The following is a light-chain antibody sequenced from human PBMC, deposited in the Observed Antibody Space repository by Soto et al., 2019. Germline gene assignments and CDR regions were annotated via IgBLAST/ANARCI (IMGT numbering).Light chain of an antibody. J-gene: IGKJ1*01. CDR3: MQGSHWPPWT. CDR1: QSLLSSDGNTF. Sequence: DVVMTQSPLSLPVTLGQPASISCRSSQSLLSSDGNTFLNWFQQRPGQSPRRLIYKVSNRDSGVPERFNGSGSGTDFTLKISRVEAEDVGVYYFMQGSHWPPWTFGQGTKVEIK. V-gene: IGKV2-30*01. CDR2: KVS.